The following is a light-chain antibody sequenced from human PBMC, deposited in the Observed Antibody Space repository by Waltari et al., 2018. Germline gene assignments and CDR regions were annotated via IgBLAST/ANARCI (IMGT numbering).Light chain of an antibody. CDR1: RNIGTF. J-gene: IGKJ2*02. V-gene: IGKV1-39*01. Sequence: DIQMTQSPVSLSAAVGDTVTITCRASRNIGTFLSWYQQRPAIAPTVLIYAASTLQRGVPSRFSGSGSGTDFTLTIFSLQPEDFATYFCQQTYSALCCTFGQGTKLEIK. CDR2: AAS. CDR3: QQTYSALCCT.